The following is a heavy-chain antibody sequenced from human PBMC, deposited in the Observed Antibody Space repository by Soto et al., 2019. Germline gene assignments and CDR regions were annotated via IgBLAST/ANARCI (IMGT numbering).Heavy chain of an antibody. V-gene: IGHV4-59*12. CDR3: ARRHGLDIDAYY. CDR2: MHYNGYT. CDR1: SDSISNYY. Sequence: SETLSLTCTVSSDSISNYYCSWFRQPPGKGLEWIGYMHYNGYTSYNPSLRSRVTISVDASKNQFSLKLSSVTAADTAVYFCARRHGLDIDAYYWGQGILVTVSS. D-gene: IGHD3-10*01. J-gene: IGHJ4*02.